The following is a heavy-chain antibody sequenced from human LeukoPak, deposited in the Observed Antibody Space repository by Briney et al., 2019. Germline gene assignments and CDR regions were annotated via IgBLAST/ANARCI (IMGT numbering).Heavy chain of an antibody. V-gene: IGHV3-30*02. J-gene: IGHJ6*02. CDR1: GFIFSNYG. D-gene: IGHD2-2*01. CDR3: AKRYCSSASCRSGMDV. CDR2: IRSDGTKT. Sequence: GGSLRLSCAASGFIFSNYGMHWVRQAPGKGLEWVALIRSDGTKTYYADSVGGRFTISRDNSKNTLYLQMYSLGADDTAVYYCAKRYCSSASCRSGMDVWGQGTTVTVSS.